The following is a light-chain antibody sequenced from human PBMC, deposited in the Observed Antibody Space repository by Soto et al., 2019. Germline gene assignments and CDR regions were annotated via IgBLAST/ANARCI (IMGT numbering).Light chain of an antibody. CDR1: QGIGNW. CDR3: QQYNGT. V-gene: IGKV1-5*03. J-gene: IGKJ1*01. CDR2: KAS. Sequence: DIQMTQSPSTLSASVADRVTITCRASQGIGNWLAWYQQKPGKAPKLLIYKASNLESGVPSRFSGSGSGTEFTLTISNLQPDDFATYYCQQYNGTFGQGTKVEIK.